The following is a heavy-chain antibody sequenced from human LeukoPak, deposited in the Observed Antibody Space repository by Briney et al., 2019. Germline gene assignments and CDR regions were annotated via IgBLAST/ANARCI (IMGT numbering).Heavy chain of an antibody. CDR3: ARGGIAVYFDP. D-gene: IGHD6-19*01. J-gene: IGHJ5*02. CDR1: GGSVSSGSYY. Sequence: SETLSLTCTISGGSVSSGSYYWSWIRQPPGTGLEWIGYIYYSGSTNYNPSLKSRVTISVDTSKNQFSLKLSSVTAADTAVYYCARGGIAVYFDPWGQGTLVTVSS. CDR2: IYYSGST. V-gene: IGHV4-61*01.